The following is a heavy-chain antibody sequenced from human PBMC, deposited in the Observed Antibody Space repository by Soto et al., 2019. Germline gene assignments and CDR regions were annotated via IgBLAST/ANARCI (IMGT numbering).Heavy chain of an antibody. D-gene: IGHD5-12*01. CDR2: IYYSGST. CDR3: ARGGIVATMGKGSFDY. Sequence: QVQLQESGPGLVKPSQTLSLTCTVSGGSISSGGYYWSWIRQHPGKGLEWIGYIYYSGSTYYNPSLKSRVTIAVDTSKNQFSLKLSSVTAADTAVYYCARGGIVATMGKGSFDYWGQGTLVTVSS. J-gene: IGHJ4*02. CDR1: GGSISSGGYY. V-gene: IGHV4-31*03.